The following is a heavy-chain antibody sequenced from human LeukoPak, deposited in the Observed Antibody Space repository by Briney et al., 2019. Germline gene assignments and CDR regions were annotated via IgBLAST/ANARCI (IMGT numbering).Heavy chain of an antibody. J-gene: IGHJ4*02. CDR3: VGEEYGTGSYYKSSD. CDR1: RGSISSSSFY. CDR2: MYYSGST. V-gene: IGHV4-39*01. D-gene: IGHD3-10*01. Sequence: SETLSLTCTVSRGSISSSSFYWGWIRQPPGKGLEWIGSMYYSGSTYYNSSLKSRATISVDTSKKVFSLKLTSVTAADTAVYYCVGEEYGTGSYYKSSDWGQGTLVTVSS.